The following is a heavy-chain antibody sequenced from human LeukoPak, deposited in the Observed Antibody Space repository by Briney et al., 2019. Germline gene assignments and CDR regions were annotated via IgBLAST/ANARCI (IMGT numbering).Heavy chain of an antibody. V-gene: IGHV4-39*01. CDR3: ARPSSSWGDGFDI. CDR1: GGSMTSSSYY. CDR2: IYYSGST. D-gene: IGHD6-13*01. J-gene: IGHJ3*02. Sequence: PSETLSLTCTVSGGSMTSSSYYWGWIRQPPGKGLEWIGSIYYSGSTYYNPSLKSRVTISVDTSKNQFSLKLSSVTAADTAVYYCARPSSSWGDGFDIWGQGTMVTVSS.